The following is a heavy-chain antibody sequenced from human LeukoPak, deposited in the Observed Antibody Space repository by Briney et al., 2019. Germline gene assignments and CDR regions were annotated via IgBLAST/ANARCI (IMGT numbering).Heavy chain of an antibody. V-gene: IGHV3-30*18. CDR2: ISYDGSNK. Sequence: PGGSLRLSCAASGFTLSSYGMHWVRQAPGKGLEWVAVISYDGSNKYYADSVKGRFTISRDNSKNTLYLQMNSLRAEDTAVYYCAKDPGRGYSYGYGTFYFDYWGQGTLVTVSS. J-gene: IGHJ4*02. CDR1: GFTLSSYG. D-gene: IGHD5-18*01. CDR3: AKDPGRGYSYGYGTFYFDY.